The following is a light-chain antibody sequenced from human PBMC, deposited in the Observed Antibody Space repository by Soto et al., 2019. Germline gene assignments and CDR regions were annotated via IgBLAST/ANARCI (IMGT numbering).Light chain of an antibody. CDR1: RSVSSTY. Sequence: EIVLTQSPGSLSLSPGQTATLSCAASRSVSSTYLAWYQHRPGLAPRLLIYDVSKRASGIPDRFSGGGSGTHFTLTISTVEPEDFEVYYCHQYGNSPATFGQGTRLDIK. CDR3: HQYGNSPAT. J-gene: IGKJ5*01. CDR2: DVS. V-gene: IGKV3D-20*01.